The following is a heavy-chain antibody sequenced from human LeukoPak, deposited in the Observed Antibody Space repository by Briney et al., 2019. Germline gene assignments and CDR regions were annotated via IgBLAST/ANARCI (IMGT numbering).Heavy chain of an antibody. Sequence: ASVKVSCKASGYTFTGYYMHWVRQAPGQGLEWMGWINPNSGGTNYAQKFQGRVTMTRDTSISTAYMELSRLRSDDTAVYYCARARYSYDSSGYKSFFDYWGQGTLVTVSS. CDR3: ARARYSYDSSGYKSFFDY. V-gene: IGHV1-2*02. CDR2: INPNSGGT. J-gene: IGHJ4*02. D-gene: IGHD3-22*01. CDR1: GYTFTGYY.